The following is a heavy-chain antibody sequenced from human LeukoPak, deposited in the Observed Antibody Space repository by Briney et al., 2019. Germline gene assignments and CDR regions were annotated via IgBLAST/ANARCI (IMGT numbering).Heavy chain of an antibody. Sequence: GGSLRLSCAASGFTFSSYAMSWVRQAPGKGLEWVSAISGTGSGTYYADSVKGRFTISRDNSKNALYLQMNSLRAEDTALYYCAKDNSNWYFDLWGRGTLLTVSS. CDR2: ISGTGSGT. V-gene: IGHV3-23*01. CDR1: GFTFSSYA. CDR3: AKDNSNWYFDL. J-gene: IGHJ2*01.